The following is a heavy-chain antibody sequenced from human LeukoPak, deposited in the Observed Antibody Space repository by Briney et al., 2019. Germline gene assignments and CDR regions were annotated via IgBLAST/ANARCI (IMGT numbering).Heavy chain of an antibody. CDR3: AKDRGLRYCSGGSCYAGGSDY. Sequence: GGSLRLSCAASGFTFSSYAMSWVRQAPGKGLEWVSAISGSGGSTYYADSVKGRFTISRDNSKNTLYLQMNSLRAEDTAVYYCAKDRGLRYCSGGSCYAGGSDYWGQGTLVTVSS. CDR2: ISGSGGST. CDR1: GFTFSSYA. D-gene: IGHD2-15*01. V-gene: IGHV3-23*01. J-gene: IGHJ4*02.